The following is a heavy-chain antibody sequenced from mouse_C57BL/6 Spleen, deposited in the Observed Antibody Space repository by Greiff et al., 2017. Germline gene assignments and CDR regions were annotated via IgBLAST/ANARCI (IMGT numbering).Heavy chain of an antibody. J-gene: IGHJ3*01. CDR3: ASDNGSSVFAY. V-gene: IGHV2-6*01. CDR1: GFSLTSYG. CDR2: IWGVGST. D-gene: IGHD1-1*01. Sequence: VKLVESGPGLVAPSQSLSITCTVSGFSLTSYGVDWVRQSPGKGLEWLGVIWGVGSTNYNSALKSRLSISKDNSKSQVFLKMNSLQTDDTAMYYCASDNGSSVFAYWGQGTLVTVSA.